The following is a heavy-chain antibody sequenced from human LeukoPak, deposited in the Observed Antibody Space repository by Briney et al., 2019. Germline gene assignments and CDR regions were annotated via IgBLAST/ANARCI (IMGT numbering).Heavy chain of an antibody. CDR3: ARAYSYGPPFDY. Sequence: PSETLSLTCTVSGGSISSYYWSWIRQPPGRGLEWIGYIYYSGSTNYNPSLKSRVTISVDTSKNQFSLKLSSVTAADTAVYHCARAYSYGPPFDYWGQGTLVTVSS. D-gene: IGHD5-18*01. CDR1: GGSISSYY. J-gene: IGHJ4*02. V-gene: IGHV4-59*01. CDR2: IYYSGST.